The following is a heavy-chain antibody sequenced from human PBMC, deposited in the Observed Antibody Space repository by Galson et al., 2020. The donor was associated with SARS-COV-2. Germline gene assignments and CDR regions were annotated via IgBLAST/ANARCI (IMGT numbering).Heavy chain of an antibody. J-gene: IGHJ4*02. CDR2: ISYDGRNK. CDR1: GFTFSTYA. CDR3: ARLSNPPSQYYFDY. V-gene: IGHV3-30*04. D-gene: IGHD4-4*01. Sequence: GGSLRLSCAASGFTFSTYAMHWVRQAPGKGLEWVAVISYDGRNKYYADSVKGRFTISRDNSKNTLYLQMNSLRAEDTAVYYCARLSNPPSQYYFDYWGQGTLVTVSS.